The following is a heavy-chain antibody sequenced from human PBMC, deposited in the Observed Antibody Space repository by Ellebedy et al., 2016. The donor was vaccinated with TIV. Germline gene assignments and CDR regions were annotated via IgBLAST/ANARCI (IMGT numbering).Heavy chain of an antibody. CDR2: ISHDGSTT. CDR3: ASGVEYCSGGGCSGY. V-gene: IGHV3-30-3*01. D-gene: IGHD2-15*01. CDR1: GFTFKSYS. Sequence: GGSLRLSXAASGFTFKSYSMNWVRQAPGQGLEWVTIISHDGSTTYYADSVKGRFTVSRDNSKNTLYLQMNRLTTDDTAVYYCASGVEYCSGGGCSGYWGQGTLVIVSS. J-gene: IGHJ4*02.